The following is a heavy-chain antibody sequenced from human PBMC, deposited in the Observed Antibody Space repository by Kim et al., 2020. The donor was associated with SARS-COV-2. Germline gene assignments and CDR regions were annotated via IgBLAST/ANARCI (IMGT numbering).Heavy chain of an antibody. CDR1: GFTFSSYE. CDR3: ARARGTIFGVVIKRWFDP. J-gene: IGHJ5*02. CDR2: ISSSGSTI. V-gene: IGHV3-48*03. Sequence: GGSLRLSCAASGFTFSSYEMNWVRQAPGKGLEWVSYISSSGSTIYYAASVKGRFTISRDNAKNSLYLQMNSLRAEDTAVNYCARARGTIFGVVIKRWFDPWSKGTLVTVST. D-gene: IGHD3-3*01.